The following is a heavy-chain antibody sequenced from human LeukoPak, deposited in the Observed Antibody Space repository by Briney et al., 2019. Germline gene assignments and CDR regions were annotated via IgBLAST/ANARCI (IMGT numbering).Heavy chain of an antibody. J-gene: IGHJ5*01. D-gene: IGHD3-16*01. CDR2: VDYSGST. CDR1: GGSISTYY. CDR3: ARQRFWGFDS. V-gene: IGHV4-59*08. Sequence: SETLSLTCTLSGGSISTYYWSRIRQPPGKGLEWIGYVDYSGSTNYNPSLKSRVTISVDTSKNQFSLKLSSVSAADTAVYYCARQRFWGFDSWGQGTLVTVSS.